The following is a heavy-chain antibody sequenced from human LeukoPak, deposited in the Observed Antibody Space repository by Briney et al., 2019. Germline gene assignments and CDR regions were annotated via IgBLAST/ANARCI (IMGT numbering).Heavy chain of an antibody. J-gene: IGHJ6*03. CDR1: GGSISSYY. Sequence: SETLSLTCTVSGGSISSYYWSWIRQPPGKGLEWIGYIYYSGSTNYNPSLKSRVTISVDTSKNQFSLKLSSVTAADTAVYYCARSVEGYCSGGSCYFYYYYMDVWGKGTTVTVSS. CDR3: ARSVEGYCSGGSCYFYYYYMDV. D-gene: IGHD2-15*01. CDR2: IYYSGST. V-gene: IGHV4-59*01.